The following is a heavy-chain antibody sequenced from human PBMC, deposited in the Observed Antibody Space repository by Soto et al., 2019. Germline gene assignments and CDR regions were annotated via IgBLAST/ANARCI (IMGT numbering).Heavy chain of an antibody. CDR2: IYYSGST. CDR3: ARGYSRYDH. D-gene: IGHD5-12*01. Sequence: QVQLQESGPGLVKPSQTLSLTCTVSGGSISSGDYYWSWIRQPPGKGLEWIGYIYYSGSTYYNPSLNXRXTXXVDTSKYRFSLKLSSVTAADTAVYYCARGYSRYDHWGQGTLVTVSS. J-gene: IGHJ5*02. V-gene: IGHV4-30-4*01. CDR1: GGSISSGDYY.